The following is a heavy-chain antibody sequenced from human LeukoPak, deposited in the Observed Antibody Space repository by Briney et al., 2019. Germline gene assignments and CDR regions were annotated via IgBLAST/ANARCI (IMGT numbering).Heavy chain of an antibody. Sequence: SETLSLTCTVSGGSISSPYWSWIRQPPGKGLEWIGYIYYSGSTNYNPSLKSRVTISVDTSKNQFSLKLSSVTAADTAVYYCATAYDYVWGSYRHDAFDIWGQGTMVTVSS. CDR3: ATAYDYVWGSYRHDAFDI. V-gene: IGHV4-59*11. J-gene: IGHJ3*02. CDR1: GGSISSPY. CDR2: IYYSGST. D-gene: IGHD3-16*02.